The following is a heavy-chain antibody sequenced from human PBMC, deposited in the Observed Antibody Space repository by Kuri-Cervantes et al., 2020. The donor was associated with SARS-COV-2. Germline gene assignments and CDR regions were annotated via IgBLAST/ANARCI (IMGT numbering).Heavy chain of an antibody. V-gene: IGHV3-23*01. CDR3: AKGGGYSSGWSGYYYYYGMDV. D-gene: IGHD6-19*01. CDR1: AFIFSSYS. CDR2: ISGRGGST. J-gene: IGHJ6*02. Sequence: GGSLRLSCAASAFIFSSYSMNWVRQAPGKGLEWVSAISGRGGSTYYADSVKGRFTISRDNSKNTLYLQMNSLRAEDTAVYYCAKGGGYSSGWSGYYYYYGMDVWGQGTTVTVSS.